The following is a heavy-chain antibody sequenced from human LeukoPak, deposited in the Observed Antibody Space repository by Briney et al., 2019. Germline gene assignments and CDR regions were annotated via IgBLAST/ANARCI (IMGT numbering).Heavy chain of an antibody. V-gene: IGHV4-4*09. CDR1: GGSISSYY. CDR2: IYTSGST. Sequence: SETLSLTCTVSGGSISSYYWSWIRQPPGKGLEWIGYIYTSGSTNYNPSLKSRVTISVDTSKNQFSLKLSSVTAADTAVYYCASTGIAAAGGVDYWGQGTLVTVSS. CDR3: ASTGIAAAGGVDY. J-gene: IGHJ4*02. D-gene: IGHD6-13*01.